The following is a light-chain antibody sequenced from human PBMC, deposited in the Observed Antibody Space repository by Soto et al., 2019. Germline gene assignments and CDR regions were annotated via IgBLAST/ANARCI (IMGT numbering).Light chain of an antibody. J-gene: IGKJ5*01. V-gene: IGKV1-39*01. CDR3: QQSYTTASIT. Sequence: DIQMTQSPSSLSASVGDRVTITCRASQSISRNLNWYQHKPGKAPKLLIYAASSLQNGVPSRFSGRGSGTEFILSISSLQPEDVGTYYCQQSYTTASITFGQGTRLEIK. CDR2: AAS. CDR1: QSISRN.